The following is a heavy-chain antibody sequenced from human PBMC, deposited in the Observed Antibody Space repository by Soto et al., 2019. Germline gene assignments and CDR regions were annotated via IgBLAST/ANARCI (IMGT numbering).Heavy chain of an antibody. Sequence: QVQLVESGGGVVQPGRSLRLTCAASGFTLSNYSMHWVRQAPGKGLEWVAVISYDGTNKYQADSVKGRFTISRDNSENTVFLQMDSLRGEDTALYYCARGAEFQMLKRDYFYGMDVWGQGTTVTVSS. CDR3: ARGAEFQMLKRDYFYGMDV. J-gene: IGHJ6*02. CDR1: GFTLSNYS. V-gene: IGHV3-30*03. D-gene: IGHD2-2*01. CDR2: ISYDGTNK.